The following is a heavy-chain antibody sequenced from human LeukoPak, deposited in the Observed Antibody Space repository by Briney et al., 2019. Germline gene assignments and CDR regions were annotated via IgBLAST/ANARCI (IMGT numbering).Heavy chain of an antibody. D-gene: IGHD3-10*01. J-gene: IGHJ4*02. Sequence: SETLSLTCAVSGGSISSSNWWSWVRQPPGKGLEWIGEIYHSGSTNYNPSLKSRVTISVDKSKNQSSLKLSSVTAADTAVYYCARDDALSHYYGSGSYHYWGQGTLVTVSS. CDR3: ARDDALSHYYGSGSYHY. CDR2: IYHSGST. V-gene: IGHV4-4*02. CDR1: GGSISSSNW.